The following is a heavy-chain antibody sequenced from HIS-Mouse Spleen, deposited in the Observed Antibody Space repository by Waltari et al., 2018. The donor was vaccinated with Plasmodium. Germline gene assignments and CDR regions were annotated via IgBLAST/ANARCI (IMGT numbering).Heavy chain of an antibody. Sequence: QLQLQESGPGLVKPSETLSLTCTVSGGSISSSSYYWGWIRQPPGKGLEWIGSIYYSGSTYDNPSLKSRVTISVDTSKNQFSLKLSSVTAADTAVYYCARGRGACFDYWGQGTLVTVSS. CDR1: GGSISSSSYY. CDR3: ARGRGACFDY. CDR2: IYYSGST. D-gene: IGHD3-16*01. V-gene: IGHV4-39*07. J-gene: IGHJ4*02.